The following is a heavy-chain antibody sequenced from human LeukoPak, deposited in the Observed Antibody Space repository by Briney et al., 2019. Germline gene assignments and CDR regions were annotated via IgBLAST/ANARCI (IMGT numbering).Heavy chain of an antibody. D-gene: IGHD3-22*01. CDR1: GLTFSIYA. J-gene: IGHJ4*02. CDR3: AKKGDYDGSGYYMYYFNH. Sequence: GRSLRLSCVASGLTFSIYAMSWVRQAPGKGLEWVSAISGSGGTAYYAHSVKGRFTISRDNSKNTLYLQMNSLRAEDTAVYYCAKKGDYDGSGYYMYYFNHWGQGTLVTVSS. V-gene: IGHV3-23*01. CDR2: ISGSGGTA.